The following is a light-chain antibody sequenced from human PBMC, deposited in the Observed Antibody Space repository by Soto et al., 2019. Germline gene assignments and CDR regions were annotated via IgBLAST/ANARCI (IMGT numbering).Light chain of an antibody. CDR2: AAT. CDR1: QDIRSW. V-gene: IGKV1-12*01. Sequence: DIQMTQSPSYVSASVGDRVSITCRASQDIRSWLAWYQQRPGKAPKLLIYAATILQSGVPPRFSGSGSGTTFTLTINNLQPEDFASYFCQQANSFPLTFGGGTKVDIK. J-gene: IGKJ4*01. CDR3: QQANSFPLT.